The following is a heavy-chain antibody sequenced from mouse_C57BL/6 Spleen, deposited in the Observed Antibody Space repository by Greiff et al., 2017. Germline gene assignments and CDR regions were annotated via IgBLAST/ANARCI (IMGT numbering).Heavy chain of an antibody. CDR3: ASDYYGTRFAY. D-gene: IGHD1-1*01. Sequence: QVQLQQPGAELVRPGSSVKLSCKASGYTFTSYWMDWVKQRPGQGLEWIGNIYPSDSETHYNQKFKDKATLTVDKSSSTAYMQLSSLTSEDSAVYYCASDYYGTRFAYWGYGTLVTVSA. CDR1: GYTFTSYW. CDR2: IYPSDSET. V-gene: IGHV1-61*01. J-gene: IGHJ3*01.